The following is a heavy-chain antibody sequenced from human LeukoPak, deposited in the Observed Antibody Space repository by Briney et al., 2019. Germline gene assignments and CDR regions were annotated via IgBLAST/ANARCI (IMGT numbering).Heavy chain of an antibody. V-gene: IGHV4-31*03. D-gene: IGHD4-17*01. Sequence: SETLSLTCTVSGGSISSGGYYWSWIRQHPGKGLEWIGYIYYSGSTYYNLSLKSRVTISVDTSKNQFSLKLSSVTAADTAVYYCARGDYGDYGGWFDPWGQGTLVTVSS. J-gene: IGHJ5*02. CDR3: ARGDYGDYGGWFDP. CDR2: IYYSGST. CDR1: GGSISSGGYY.